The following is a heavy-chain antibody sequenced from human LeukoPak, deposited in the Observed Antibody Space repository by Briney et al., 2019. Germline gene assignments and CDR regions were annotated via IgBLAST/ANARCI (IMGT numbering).Heavy chain of an antibody. J-gene: IGHJ6*02. D-gene: IGHD5-18*01. CDR3: ARRGYSYGAYYYGMDV. CDR1: GGSINNNY. V-gene: IGHV4-59*01. Sequence: SETLSLTCTVSGGSINNNYWNWIRQPPGKGLEWIGYIYYSGSTNYNPSLKSRVTISVDTSKNQFSLKLSSVTAADTAVYYCARRGYSYGAYYYGMDVWGQGTTVTVSS. CDR2: IYYSGST.